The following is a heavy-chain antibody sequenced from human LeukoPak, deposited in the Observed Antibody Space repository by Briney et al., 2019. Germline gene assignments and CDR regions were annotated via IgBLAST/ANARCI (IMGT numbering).Heavy chain of an antibody. CDR1: GGTFSSYA. CDR2: IIPIFGTA. D-gene: IGHD2-2*01. Sequence: ASVKVSCKASGGTFSSYAISWVRQAPGQGLEWMGGIIPIFGTANYAQKFQGRVTITTDESTSTAYMELSSLRSEDTAVYYCARGYCSSTSCFLGYWGQGTLVTVSS. V-gene: IGHV1-69*05. CDR3: ARGYCSSTSCFLGY. J-gene: IGHJ4*02.